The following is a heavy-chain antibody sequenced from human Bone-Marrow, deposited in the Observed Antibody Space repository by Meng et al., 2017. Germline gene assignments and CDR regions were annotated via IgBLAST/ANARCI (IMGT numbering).Heavy chain of an antibody. D-gene: IGHD3-22*01. CDR1: GGSISRSNW. Sequence: QVQLQNSGPGLVKPSGTLSLSCAGSGGSISRSNWWSWVRQPPGKGLEWIGEIYHSGSTNYNPSLKSRVTISVDKSKNQFSLKLISVTAADTAVYYCANYYDSHVGSFDPWGQGTLVTVSS. CDR2: IYHSGST. J-gene: IGHJ5*02. CDR3: ANYYDSHVGSFDP. V-gene: IGHV4-4*02.